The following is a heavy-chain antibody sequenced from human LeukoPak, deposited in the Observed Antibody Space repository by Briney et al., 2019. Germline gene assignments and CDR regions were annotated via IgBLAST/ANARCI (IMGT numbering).Heavy chain of an antibody. CDR3: ARGYYDSSGQFDY. J-gene: IGHJ4*02. D-gene: IGHD3-22*01. CDR1: GGTFSSYT. Sequence: SVKVSCKASGGTFSSYTISWVRQAPGQGLEWMGRIIPILGIANYAQKFQGRVTITADKSTSTAYMELSSLRSEDTAVYYCARGYYDSSGQFDYWGQGTLVTVSS. V-gene: IGHV1-69*02. CDR2: IIPILGIA.